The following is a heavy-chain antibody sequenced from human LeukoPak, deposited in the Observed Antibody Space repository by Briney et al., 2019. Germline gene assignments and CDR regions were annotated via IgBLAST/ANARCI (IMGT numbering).Heavy chain of an antibody. Sequence: ASVKVSCKASGGTFSSYAISWVRQAPGQGLEWMGGIIPIFGTANYAQKFQGRVTITADESTSTAYMELGSLRSEDTAVYYCAMGNSSGWSFGFFDYWGQGTLVTVSS. D-gene: IGHD6-19*01. CDR2: IIPIFGTA. V-gene: IGHV1-69*13. CDR3: AMGNSSGWSFGFFDY. J-gene: IGHJ4*02. CDR1: GGTFSSYA.